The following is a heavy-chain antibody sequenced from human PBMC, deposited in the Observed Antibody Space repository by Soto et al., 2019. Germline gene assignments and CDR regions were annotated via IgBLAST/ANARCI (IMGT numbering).Heavy chain of an antibody. V-gene: IGHV3-21*01. CDR3: ARVSREYQLLSWFDP. D-gene: IGHD2-2*01. CDR1: GFTFSSYS. Sequence: PGGSLRLSCAASGFTFSSYSMNWVRQAPGKGLEWVSSISSSSSYIYYADSVKGRFTISRDNAKNSLYLQMNSLRAEDTAVYYCARVSREYQLLSWFDPWGQGTLVTVSS. J-gene: IGHJ5*02. CDR2: ISSSSSYI.